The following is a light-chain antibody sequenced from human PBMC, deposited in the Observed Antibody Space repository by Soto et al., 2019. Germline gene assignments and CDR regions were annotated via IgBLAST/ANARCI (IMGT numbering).Light chain of an antibody. CDR1: QSVSSSY. V-gene: IGKV3-20*01. Sequence: EIVLTQSPGTLSLSPGERATLSCRASQSVSSSYLAWYQQKPGQAPRLLIYGASSRATGIPDRFSGSGSGTDFTLPISRLEHEDFAVYYWQQCDGSPRLTCGGGTKLEIK. CDR2: GAS. J-gene: IGKJ4*01. CDR3: QQCDGSPRLT.